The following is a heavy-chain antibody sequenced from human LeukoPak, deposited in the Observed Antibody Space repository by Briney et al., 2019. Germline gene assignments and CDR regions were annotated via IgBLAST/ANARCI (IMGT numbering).Heavy chain of an antibody. CDR2: IYYSGST. V-gene: IGHV4-59*11. CDR1: GGSISSHY. J-gene: IGHJ4*02. CDR3: ARTKYDFWSGYSRGGSYFDY. Sequence: PSGTLSLTCTVSGGSISSHYWSWIRQPPGKGLEWIGYIYYSGSTNYNPSLKSRVTISVDTSKNQFSLKLSSVTAADTAVYYCARTKYDFWSGYSRGGSYFDYWGQGTLVTVSS. D-gene: IGHD3-3*01.